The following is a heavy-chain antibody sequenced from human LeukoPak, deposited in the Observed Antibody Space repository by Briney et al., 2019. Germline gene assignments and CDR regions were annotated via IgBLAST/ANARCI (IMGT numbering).Heavy chain of an antibody. CDR1: GFTFSTYG. D-gene: IGHD5-24*01. CDR3: AKKSQPGVDMATIHFDH. Sequence: GGSLRLSCAASGFTFSTYGMHWVRQAPGKGLEWVAIISYDGTYKYYADSVKGRFTISRDNSENTLYLQMNSLRAEDTAVYYCAKKSQPGVDMATIHFDHGGQGTLVTVSS. J-gene: IGHJ4*02. V-gene: IGHV3-30*18. CDR2: ISYDGTYK.